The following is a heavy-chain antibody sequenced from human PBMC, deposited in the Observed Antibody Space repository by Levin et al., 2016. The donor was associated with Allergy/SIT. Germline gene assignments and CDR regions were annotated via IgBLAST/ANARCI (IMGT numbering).Heavy chain of an antibody. D-gene: IGHD3-10*01. J-gene: IGHJ6*02. V-gene: IGHV4-59*13. CDR3: ARDQHYDGSGSFYSYGTDV. CDR2: VYHTGTT. Sequence: SETLSLTCTVSGGSISLYYWSWIRQSPGKGLEWIGYVYHTGTTTYNPSLQSRVTISLDPSKNEISLKMTSVTAADTALYYCARDQHYDGSGSFYSYGTDVWGRGTTVTVSS. CDR1: GGSISLYY.